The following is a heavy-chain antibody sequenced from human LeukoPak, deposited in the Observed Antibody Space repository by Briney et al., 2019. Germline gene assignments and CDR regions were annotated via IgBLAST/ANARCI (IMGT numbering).Heavy chain of an antibody. D-gene: IGHD3-22*01. CDR2: IIPIFGTA. Sequence: SVKVSCKASGGTFSSYAISWVRQASGQGLEWMGGIIPIFGTANYAQKFQGRVTITTDESTSTAYMELSSLRSEDTAAYYCARDDGSSGYYHRIWFDPWGQGTLVTVSS. CDR3: ARDDGSSGYYHRIWFDP. J-gene: IGHJ5*02. CDR1: GGTFSSYA. V-gene: IGHV1-69*05.